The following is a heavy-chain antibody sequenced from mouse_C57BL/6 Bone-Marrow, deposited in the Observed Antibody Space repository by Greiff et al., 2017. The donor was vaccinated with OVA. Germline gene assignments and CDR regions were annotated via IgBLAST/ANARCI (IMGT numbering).Heavy chain of an antibody. D-gene: IGHD1-1*01. J-gene: IGHJ2*01. V-gene: IGHV1-55*01. CDR2: IYPGSGST. Sequence: VQLQQPGAELVKPGASVKMSCKASGYTFTSYWITWVKQRPGQGLEWIGDIYPGSGSTNYNEKFKSKATLTVDTSSSTAYMQLSSLTSEYSAVYYCARQGYYYGSSYDYWGQGSTLTVSS. CDR1: GYTFTSYW. CDR3: ARQGYYYGSSYDY.